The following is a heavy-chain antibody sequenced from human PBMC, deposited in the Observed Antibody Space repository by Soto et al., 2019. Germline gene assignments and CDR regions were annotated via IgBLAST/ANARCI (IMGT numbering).Heavy chain of an antibody. Sequence: SVKVSCKASGGTLSSYAISWVRQAPGQGLEWMGGIIPIFGTANYAQKLQGRVTITADESTSTAYMELSSLRSEDTAVYYCAKDSEWKDAFDIWGQGTMVTVSS. V-gene: IGHV1-69*13. J-gene: IGHJ3*02. CDR2: IIPIFGTA. CDR1: GGTLSSYA. CDR3: AKDSEWKDAFDI. D-gene: IGHD1-1*01.